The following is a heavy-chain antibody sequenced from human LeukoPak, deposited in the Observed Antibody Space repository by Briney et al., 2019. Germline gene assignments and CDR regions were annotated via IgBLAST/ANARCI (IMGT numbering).Heavy chain of an antibody. CDR1: GFTFSSYG. CDR2: IWYDGSNK. V-gene: IGHV3-33*01. D-gene: IGHD6-19*01. J-gene: IGHJ6*02. Sequence: VQPGRSLRLSCAASGFTFSSYGMHWVRQAPGKGLEWVAVIWYDGSNKYYADSVKGRFTISRDNSKNTLYLQMNSLRAEDTAVYYCARSLGIAVAVNQGYYYGMDVWGQGTTVTVSS. CDR3: ARSLGIAVAVNQGYYYGMDV.